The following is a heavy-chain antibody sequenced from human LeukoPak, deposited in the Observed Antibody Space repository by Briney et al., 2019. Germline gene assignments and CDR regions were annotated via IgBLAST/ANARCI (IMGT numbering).Heavy chain of an antibody. CDR2: ISNTGGK. CDR1: GFTFSSFA. CDR3: AKVGAWYPADY. J-gene: IGHJ4*02. D-gene: IGHD2-21*02. Sequence: GGSLRLSCAASGFTFSSFAMSWVRQAPGKGLEWVSGISNTGGKYYTDSVKGWFTISRDNSQNTLYLQMDRLRAEDTAIYFCAKVGAWYPADYWGQGTRVTVSS. V-gene: IGHV3-23*01.